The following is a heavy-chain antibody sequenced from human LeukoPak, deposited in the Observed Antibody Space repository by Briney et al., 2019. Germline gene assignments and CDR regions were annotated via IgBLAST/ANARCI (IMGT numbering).Heavy chain of an antibody. D-gene: IGHD3-3*01. V-gene: IGHV3-30*04. J-gene: IGHJ4*02. CDR3: VRDFGARGWFDY. CDR2: ISYDGRNK. CDR1: GFTFSSYA. Sequence: GGSLRLSCAASGFTFSSYAMHWVRQAPGKGLEWVAVISYDGRNKYYADSVKGRFTISRDNAKSSLYLQMNSLRAEDTALYYCVRDFGARGWFDYWGQGTLVTVSS.